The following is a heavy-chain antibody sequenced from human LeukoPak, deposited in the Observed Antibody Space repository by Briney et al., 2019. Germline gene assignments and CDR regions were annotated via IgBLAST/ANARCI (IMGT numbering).Heavy chain of an antibody. D-gene: IGHD3-3*01. CDR3: AKDNYDFWSGHHFDY. Sequence: GGSLRLSCAASGFTFSNAWMSWVRQAPGKGLEWVGRIKSKTDGGTTDYAAPVKGRFTISRDDSKNTLYLQMNSLRAEDTAVYYCAKDNYDFWSGHHFDYWGQGTLVTVSS. CDR1: GFTFSNAW. J-gene: IGHJ4*02. CDR2: IKSKTDGGTT. V-gene: IGHV3-15*01.